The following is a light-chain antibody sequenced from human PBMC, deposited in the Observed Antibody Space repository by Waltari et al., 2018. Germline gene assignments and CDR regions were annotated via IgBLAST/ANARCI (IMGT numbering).Light chain of an antibody. CDR3: QQYYGTPPT. V-gene: IGKV4-1*01. CDR1: QSILYSSNNKNY. J-gene: IGKJ1*01. Sequence: DIAMTQSPDSLAVSLGERATINCKSSQSILYSSNNKNYLAWYQLKPGQPPQLLISWASSRESGVPDRFSGSGSGTDFTLTISSLQAEDVAVYYCQQYYGTPPTFGQGTKVEIK. CDR2: WAS.